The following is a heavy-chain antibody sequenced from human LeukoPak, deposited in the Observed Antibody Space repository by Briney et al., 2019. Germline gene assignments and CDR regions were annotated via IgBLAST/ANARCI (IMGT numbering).Heavy chain of an antibody. V-gene: IGHV3-9*03. D-gene: IGHD6-13*01. J-gene: IGHJ4*02. CDR2: ISWNSGSI. CDR1: GFTFDDYA. CDR3: AKESSWYGGFDY. Sequence: GGSLRLSCAASGFTFDDYAMHWVRQAPGKGLERVSGISWNSGSIGYADSVKGRFTISRDNAKNSLYLQMNSLRAEDMALYYCAKESSWYGGFDYWGQGTLVTVSS.